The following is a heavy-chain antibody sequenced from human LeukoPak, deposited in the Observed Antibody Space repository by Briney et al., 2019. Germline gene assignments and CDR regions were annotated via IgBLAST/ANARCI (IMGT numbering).Heavy chain of an antibody. V-gene: IGHV1-18*01. CDR2: VSGYNGNT. CDR1: GYTFTSYG. Sequence: ASVKVSCKASGYTFTSYGISWVRQAPGQGLEWMGWVSGYNGNTNYAQKLQGRVTMTTDTSTSTAYMELRSLRSDDTAVYYCARDPDYGGNSPVDYWGQGTLVTVSS. D-gene: IGHD4-23*01. J-gene: IGHJ4*02. CDR3: ARDPDYGGNSPVDY.